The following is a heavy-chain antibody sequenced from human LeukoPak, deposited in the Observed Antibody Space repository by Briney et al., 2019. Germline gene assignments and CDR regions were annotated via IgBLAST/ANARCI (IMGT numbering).Heavy chain of an antibody. CDR2: ISRGSRYT. CDR1: GFTFSDYY. CDR3: ARGRERTGVGTRYYYDMDV. D-gene: IGHD1-26*01. Sequence: GGSLRLSCAASGFTFSDYYMGWIRQAPGKGLEGGSYISRGSRYTDYADSVRGRFTISRDNAKNSMYLQMNSLRAEDTAVYYCARGRERTGVGTRYYYDMDVWGQGTTVTVSS. J-gene: IGHJ6*02. V-gene: IGHV3-11*05.